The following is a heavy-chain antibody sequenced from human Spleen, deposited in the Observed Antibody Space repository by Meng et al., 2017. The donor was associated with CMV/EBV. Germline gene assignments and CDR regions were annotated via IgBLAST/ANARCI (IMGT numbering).Heavy chain of an antibody. J-gene: IGHJ4*02. CDR2: IFYSGST. D-gene: IGHD7-27*01. V-gene: IGHV4-34*11. Sequence: SETLSLTCAVYGGSFSGYYWSWIRQPPGKGLEWIGYIFYSGSTNYNSSLKSRVTISLDTSKNQFSLNLSSVTAADTAVYYCARGLELGISGLFDYWGQGALVTVSS. CDR1: GGSFSGYY. CDR3: ARGLELGISGLFDY.